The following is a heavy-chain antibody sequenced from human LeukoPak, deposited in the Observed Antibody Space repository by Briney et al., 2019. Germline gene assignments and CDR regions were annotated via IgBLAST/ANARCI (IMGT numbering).Heavy chain of an antibody. CDR2: IKQDGSEK. V-gene: IGHV3-7*03. J-gene: IGHJ4*02. D-gene: IGHD3-10*01. Sequence: PGGSLRLSCAASGFTFSSYWMSWVRQAPGKGLEWVANIKQDGSEKYYVDSVKGRFTISRDNSKNTLYLQMNSLRAEDTAVYYCAKSQYGSGSYYNYWGQGTLVTVSS. CDR1: GFTFSSYW. CDR3: AKSQYGSGSYYNY.